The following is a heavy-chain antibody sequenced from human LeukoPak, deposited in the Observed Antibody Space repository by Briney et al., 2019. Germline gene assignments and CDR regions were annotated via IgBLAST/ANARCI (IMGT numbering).Heavy chain of an antibody. CDR3: AKDRDQRTQFYYYYYGMDV. D-gene: IGHD2-2*01. CDR2: ISYGGSNK. V-gene: IGHV3-30*14. CDR1: GFTFSSYT. Sequence: GGSLRLSCAASGFTFSSYTMHCVRQAPGKGLEWVALISYGGSNKYYADSVKGRFTISRDNSKNTLYLQMNSLRVEDTAVYYCAKDRDQRTQFYYYYYGMDVWGQGTTVTVSS. J-gene: IGHJ6*02.